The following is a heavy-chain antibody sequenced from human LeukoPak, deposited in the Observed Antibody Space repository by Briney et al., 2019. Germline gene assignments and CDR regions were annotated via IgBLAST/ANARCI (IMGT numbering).Heavy chain of an antibody. CDR1: GFTFPNYA. V-gene: IGHV3-49*04. J-gene: IGHJ4*02. Sequence: PGGSLRLSCAASGFTFPNYAMSWVRQAPGKGLEWVGFIRSKVYGGTPEYAASVKGRFTISRDDSKGIAYLQMNSLKTEDTAVYYCTRDQTPYYWGQGTLVTVSS. CDR3: TRDQTPYY. CDR2: IRSKVYGGTP.